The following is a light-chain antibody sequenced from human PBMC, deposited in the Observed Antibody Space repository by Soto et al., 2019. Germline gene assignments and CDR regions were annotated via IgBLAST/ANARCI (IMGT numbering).Light chain of an antibody. Sequence: EIVLTQSPGTLSLSPGERATLSCRASQSVSSSYLAWYQQKPGQAPRLLIYAASSRGAGIPDRFSGSGSGTDFTLTISRLEPEDSAVFYCQQYGGSPLTFGGGTKVDI. CDR1: QSVSSSY. J-gene: IGKJ4*01. CDR3: QQYGGSPLT. V-gene: IGKV3-20*01. CDR2: AAS.